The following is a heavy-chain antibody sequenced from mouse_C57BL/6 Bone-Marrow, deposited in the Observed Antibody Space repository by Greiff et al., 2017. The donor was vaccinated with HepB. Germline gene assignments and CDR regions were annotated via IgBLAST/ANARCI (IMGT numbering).Heavy chain of an antibody. Sequence: EVQLKESGPGLVKPSQSLSLTCSVTGYSITSGYYWNWIRQFPGNKLEWMGYISYDGSNNYNPSLKNRISITRDTSKNQFFLKLNSVTTEDTATYYCAKGGYDYALYAMDYWGQGTSVTVSS. V-gene: IGHV3-6*01. CDR2: ISYDGSN. CDR1: GYSITSGYY. D-gene: IGHD2-4*01. CDR3: AKGGYDYALYAMDY. J-gene: IGHJ4*01.